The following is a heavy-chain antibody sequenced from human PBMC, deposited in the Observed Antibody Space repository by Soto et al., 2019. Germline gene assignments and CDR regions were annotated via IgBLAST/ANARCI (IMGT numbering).Heavy chain of an antibody. J-gene: IGHJ6*02. CDR1: GDSTSNYY. Sequence: SETLSLTCIISGDSTSNYYWSWIRQSPGKGLEWIGYISYSGNTNYNPSLKSRVTISVDTSKDQLSLKVTSVTAADTAMYYCARDLYSSTNYGMDVWGQGTTVTVSS. CDR2: ISYSGNT. V-gene: IGHV4-59*01. CDR3: ARDLYSSTNYGMDV. D-gene: IGHD6-13*01.